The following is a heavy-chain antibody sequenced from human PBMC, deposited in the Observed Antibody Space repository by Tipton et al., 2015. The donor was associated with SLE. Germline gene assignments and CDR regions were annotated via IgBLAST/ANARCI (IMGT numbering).Heavy chain of an antibody. D-gene: IGHD5-12*01. CDR2: IKSYRDDETV. J-gene: IGHJ4*02. CDR3: TTDDTGYAWGH. V-gene: IGHV3-15*01. Sequence: GSLRLSCAAFGFTFKNAWMNWVRQAPGKGLEWVGRIKSYRDDETVDYGAPVKGRFSISRDDSKNMLYLQMNNLKTEDTALYYCTTDDTGYAWGHWGQGTLVSVSS. CDR1: GFTFKNAW.